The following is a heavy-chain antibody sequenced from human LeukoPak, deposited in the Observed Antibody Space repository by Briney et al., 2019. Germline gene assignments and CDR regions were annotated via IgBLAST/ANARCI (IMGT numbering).Heavy chain of an antibody. Sequence: ASVKVSCKASGYTFTSYDINWVRQATGQGLEWMGWMNPNSGNTGYAQKFQGRVTMTRNTSISTAYMELSSLRSEDTAVYYCARMRITIFGVVIISEAFDIWGQGTMVTVSS. V-gene: IGHV1-8*01. CDR2: MNPNSGNT. CDR1: GYTFTSYD. CDR3: ARMRITIFGVVIISEAFDI. D-gene: IGHD3-3*01. J-gene: IGHJ3*02.